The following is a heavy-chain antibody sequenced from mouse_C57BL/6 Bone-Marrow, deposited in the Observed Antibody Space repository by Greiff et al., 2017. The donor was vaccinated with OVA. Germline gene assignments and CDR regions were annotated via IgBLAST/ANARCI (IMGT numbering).Heavy chain of an antibody. D-gene: IGHD2-1*01. J-gene: IGHJ1*03. V-gene: IGHV1-39*01. Sequence: VHVKQSGPELVKPGASVKISCKASGYSFTDYNMNWVKQSNGKSLEWIGVINPNYGTTSYNQKFKGKATLTVDQSSSTAYMQLNSLTSEDSAVYYCARSVYYGILYWYFDVWGTGTTVTVSS. CDR1: GYSFTDYN. CDR3: ARSVYYGILYWYFDV. CDR2: INPNYGTT.